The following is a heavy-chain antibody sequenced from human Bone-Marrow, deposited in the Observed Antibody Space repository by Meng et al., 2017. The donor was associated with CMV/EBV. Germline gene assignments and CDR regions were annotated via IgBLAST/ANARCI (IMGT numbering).Heavy chain of an antibody. J-gene: IGHJ4*02. CDR1: GFTFSTYS. CDR2: ISSSSSYT. D-gene: IGHD2-2*02. CDR3: ARGQYCGGTNCYMPDY. V-gene: IGHV3-21*01. Sequence: GGSLRLSCAASGFTFSTYSMKWVRQAPGKGLEWVASISSSSSYTSYADSVKGRFTVSRDSAQNSLYLQMNSLRAEDTAVYYCARGQYCGGTNCYMPDYWCQGTLVTVSS.